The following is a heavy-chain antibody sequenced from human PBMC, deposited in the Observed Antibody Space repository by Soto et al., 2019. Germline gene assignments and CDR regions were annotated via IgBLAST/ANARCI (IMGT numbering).Heavy chain of an antibody. CDR3: AREGGRSGGSCYPFEP. D-gene: IGHD2-15*01. J-gene: IGHJ5*02. CDR2: IYYSVST. Sequence: PSETLSLTCTVSGGSVSSGSYYCSWIRQPPGKGLEWIGYIYYSVSTNYNPSLKSRVTISVDTSKNQFPLKLSSVTAADTAVYSCAREGGRSGGSCYPFEPWGQGTLVTVPS. CDR1: GGSVSSGSYY. V-gene: IGHV4-61*01.